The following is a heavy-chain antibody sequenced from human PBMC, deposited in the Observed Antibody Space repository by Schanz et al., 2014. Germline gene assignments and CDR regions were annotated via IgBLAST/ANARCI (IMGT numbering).Heavy chain of an antibody. CDR2: IIPIHGIV. Sequence: QVQLVQSGAEVKKPGASVKVSCRASGYPFTSDDITWVRQAPGQGLEWMGRIIPIHGIVNYAQRFQDRVRITADKSTSTAYMELSSLRSDDTAVYYCARGGGPEDVFDIWGQGTMVTVSS. V-gene: IGHV1-69*09. D-gene: IGHD5-12*01. CDR1: GYPFTSDD. J-gene: IGHJ3*02. CDR3: ARGGGPEDVFDI.